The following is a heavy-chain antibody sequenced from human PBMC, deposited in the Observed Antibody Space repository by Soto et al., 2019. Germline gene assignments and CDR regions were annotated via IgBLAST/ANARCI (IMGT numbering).Heavy chain of an antibody. J-gene: IGHJ3*01. V-gene: IGHV4-59*11. CDR1: GGSIGSHF. CDR2: MSYRGNT. Sequence: SETLSLTCSVSGGSIGSHFWSWIRQPPGKGLEYIGYMSYRGNTNYNPSLKSRVTISLDTSENQFSLKVRSVTAADTAVYYCARRDWNDAFDVWGQGXMVTVSS. CDR3: ARRDWNDAFDV. D-gene: IGHD1-1*01.